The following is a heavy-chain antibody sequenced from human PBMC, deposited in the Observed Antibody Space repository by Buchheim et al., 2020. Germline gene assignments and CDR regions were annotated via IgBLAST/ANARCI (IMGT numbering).Heavy chain of an antibody. D-gene: IGHD2-15*01. CDR1: GFTFSSYG. Sequence: QVQLVESGGGVVQPGRSLRLSCAASGFTFSSYGMHWVRQAPGKGLEWVAVISHDGSNKYYADSVKGRFTISRDNSKNTLYLQMNSLRAEDTAVYYCAKAGEYCSGGSCPIDYWGQGTL. J-gene: IGHJ4*02. V-gene: IGHV3-30*18. CDR2: ISHDGSNK. CDR3: AKAGEYCSGGSCPIDY.